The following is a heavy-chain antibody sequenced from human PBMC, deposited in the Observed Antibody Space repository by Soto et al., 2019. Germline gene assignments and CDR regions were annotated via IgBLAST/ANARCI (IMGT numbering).Heavy chain of an antibody. CDR2: IIPIFGTA. D-gene: IGHD2-15*01. CDR1: GGTFSSYA. J-gene: IGHJ5*02. V-gene: IGHV1-69*01. Sequence: QVQLVQSGAEVKKPGSSVKVSCKASGGTFSSYAISWVRQAPGQGLEWMGGIIPIFGTANYAQKFQGRVTIIADESTSTAYMELSSLRSEDTAVYYCARIYCSGGSCYRNWFDPWGQGTLVTVSS. CDR3: ARIYCSGGSCYRNWFDP.